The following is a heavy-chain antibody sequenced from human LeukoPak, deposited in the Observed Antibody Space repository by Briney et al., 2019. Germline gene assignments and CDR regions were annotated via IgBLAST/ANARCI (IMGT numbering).Heavy chain of an antibody. CDR1: GGSISSYY. D-gene: IGHD6-19*01. J-gene: IGHJ4*02. CDR2: IYYSGST. V-gene: IGHV4-59*12. Sequence: PSETLSLTCTVSGGSISSYYWSWIRQPPGKGLEWIGYIYYSGSTNYNPSLKSRVTISVGTSKNQFSLKLSSVTAADTALYYCAREYPNSSAWSSDYWGQGTLVTVSS. CDR3: AREYPNSSAWSSDY.